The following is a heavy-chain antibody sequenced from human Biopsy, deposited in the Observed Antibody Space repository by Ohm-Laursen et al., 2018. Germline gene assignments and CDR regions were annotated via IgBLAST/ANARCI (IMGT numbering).Heavy chain of an antibody. CDR1: GYTFTSYG. CDR3: ARATNSTGWPYYYFYGMDV. CDR2: INTYNGNT. V-gene: IGHV1-18*01. Sequence: SVKVSCKASGYTFTSYGISWVRQAPGQGLEWMGWINTYNGNTNYAQNLQGRVIMTTDASTSTAYMELRSLRSDDTAVYYCARATNSTGWPYYYFYGMDVWGQGTTVTVSS. D-gene: IGHD2/OR15-2a*01. J-gene: IGHJ6*02.